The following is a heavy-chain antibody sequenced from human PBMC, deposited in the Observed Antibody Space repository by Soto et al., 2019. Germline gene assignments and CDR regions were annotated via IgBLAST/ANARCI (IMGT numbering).Heavy chain of an antibody. CDR2: IIPVFGNP. V-gene: IGHV1-69*06. J-gene: IGHJ4*02. CDR3: ARGGALSTSLYWGDGLDS. D-gene: IGHD2-8*02. CDR1: GYSFSSHA. Sequence: QVQLEQSGSEVKKSGSSVKVSCKASGYSFSSHAITWVRQAPGQGLEWMGGIIPVFGNPSYAQKFQGRVTISADKSTNPSYLELRSLSSEDTAVYYCARGGALSTSLYWGDGLDSWGQGTQVTVSS.